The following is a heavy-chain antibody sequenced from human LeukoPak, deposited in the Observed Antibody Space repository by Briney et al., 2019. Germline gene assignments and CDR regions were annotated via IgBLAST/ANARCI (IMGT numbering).Heavy chain of an antibody. D-gene: IGHD3-22*01. J-gene: IGHJ4*02. CDR3: ARDPRDYDSSGYDY. CDR2: INPSGGST. CDR1: GYTFTSYY. Sequence: ASVKVSCKASGYTFTSYYMHWVRQAPGQGLEWMGIINPSGGSTSYAQKLQGRVTMTRDMSTSTVYMGLSRLRSDDTAVYYCARDPRDYDSSGYDYWGQGTLVTVSS. V-gene: IGHV1-46*01.